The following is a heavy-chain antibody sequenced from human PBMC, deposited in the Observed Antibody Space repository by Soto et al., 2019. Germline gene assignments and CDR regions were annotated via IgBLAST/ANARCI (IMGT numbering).Heavy chain of an antibody. CDR3: ARVSGIYYYGMDV. V-gene: IGHV4-30-2*01. CDR1: GGSISSGGYS. J-gene: IGHJ6*02. D-gene: IGHD3-10*01. CDR2: INHSGST. Sequence: PSETLSLTCAVSGGSISSGGYSWSWIRQPPGKGLEWIGYINHSGSTNYNPSLKSRVTISVDTSKNQFSLKLSSVTAADTAVYYCARVSGIYYYGMDVWGQGTTVTVSS.